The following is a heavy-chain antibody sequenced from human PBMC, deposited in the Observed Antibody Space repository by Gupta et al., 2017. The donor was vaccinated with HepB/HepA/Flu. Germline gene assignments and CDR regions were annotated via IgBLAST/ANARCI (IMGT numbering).Heavy chain of an antibody. D-gene: IGHD3-16*01. J-gene: IGHJ4*02. V-gene: IGHV3-9*01. CDR3: AKGRPRYYGYVQHEFDY. Sequence: EVQLVESGGGLVQPGRSLRLSCAASGFTFDDYAMHWVRQAPGKGLEWVSGISWNSGSIGYADSVKGLVTISRDNANNSLYLQMISLSAQNTEXYXCAKGRPRYYGYVQHEFDYWGQGTLVTVSS. CDR2: ISWNSGSI. CDR1: GFTFDDYA.